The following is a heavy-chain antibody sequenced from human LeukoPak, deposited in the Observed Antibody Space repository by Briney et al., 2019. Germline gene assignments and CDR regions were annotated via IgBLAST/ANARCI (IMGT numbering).Heavy chain of an antibody. CDR1: GFTFSSYA. V-gene: IGHV3-23*01. J-gene: IGHJ5*02. Sequence: GGSLRLSCAASGFTFSSYAMSWVRQAPGKGLEWVSAISGSGGSTYYADSVKGRFTISRDNSKNTLYLQMNSLRAEDTAVYYCAKDPGSYYYDRSGSENWFDPWGQGTLVTVSS. CDR2: ISGSGGST. D-gene: IGHD3-22*01. CDR3: AKDPGSYYYDRSGSENWFDP.